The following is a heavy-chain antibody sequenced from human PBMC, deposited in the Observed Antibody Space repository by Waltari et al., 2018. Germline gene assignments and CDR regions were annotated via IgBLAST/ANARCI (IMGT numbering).Heavy chain of an antibody. Sequence: EVQLVESGGGLVQPGGSLRLSCAASGFTFSSYAMSWVRQAPGKGWGWVLAISGIGGSTYYSYSVKGRFTISRDNSKNTLYLQMNSLRAEDTAVYYCATEISSSFAFDIWGQGTMVIVSS. D-gene: IGHD6-6*01. CDR1: GFTFSSYA. CDR2: ISGIGGST. CDR3: ATEISSSFAFDI. V-gene: IGHV3-23*04. J-gene: IGHJ3*02.